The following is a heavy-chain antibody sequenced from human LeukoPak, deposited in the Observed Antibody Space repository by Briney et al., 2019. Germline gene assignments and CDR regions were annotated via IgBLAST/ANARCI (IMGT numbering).Heavy chain of an antibody. D-gene: IGHD3-22*01. CDR2: IIPIFGTA. CDR1: GGTFISYA. J-gene: IGHJ4*02. V-gene: IGHV1-69*13. CDR3: ARDHDYYDSSGHYDY. Sequence: ASVKVSCKASGGTFISYAISWVRQAPGQGLEWMGGIIPIFGTANYAQKFQGRVTITADESTSTAYMELSSLRSEDTAVYYCARDHDYYDSSGHYDYWGQGTLVTVSS.